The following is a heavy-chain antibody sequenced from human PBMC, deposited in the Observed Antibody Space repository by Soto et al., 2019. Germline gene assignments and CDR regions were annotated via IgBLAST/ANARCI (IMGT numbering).Heavy chain of an antibody. J-gene: IGHJ6*03. CDR2: IIPIFGTA. D-gene: IGHD3-3*01. CDR1: GGTFSSYA. Sequence: SVKVSCKASGGTFSSYAISWVRQAPGQGLEWMGGIIPIFGTANYAQKFQGRVTITADESTSTAYMELSSLRSEDTAVYYCARDLREGGSYYDFWSGYYNPYDYYYMDVWGKGTTVTVSS. CDR3: ARDLREGGSYYDFWSGYYNPYDYYYMDV. V-gene: IGHV1-69*13.